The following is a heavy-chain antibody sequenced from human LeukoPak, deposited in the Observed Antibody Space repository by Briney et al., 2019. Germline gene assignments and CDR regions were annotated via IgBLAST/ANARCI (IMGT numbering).Heavy chain of an antibody. Sequence: GASVKVSCKASGYTFTSYGISWVRQAPGQGLEWMGWISAYNGNTNYAQKLQGRVTMTTDTSTSTAYMELRSLRSDDTAVYYCASSPGEAVAVSAVAFDIWGQGTMVTVSS. D-gene: IGHD6-19*01. V-gene: IGHV1-18*01. J-gene: IGHJ3*02. CDR1: GYTFTSYG. CDR3: ASSPGEAVAVSAVAFDI. CDR2: ISAYNGNT.